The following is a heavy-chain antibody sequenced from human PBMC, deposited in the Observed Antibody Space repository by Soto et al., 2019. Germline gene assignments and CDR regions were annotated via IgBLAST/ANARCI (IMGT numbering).Heavy chain of an antibody. CDR3: ARTFYGMDV. Sequence: SGPTLVNPTHTLTLTCTVSGFSLSGTGMRVTWIRQPPGKALEWLARIDWEDTKLYSSSLKTRLSISRDTSKNQVVLTMTNMDPADTGTYYCARTFYGMDVWGQGTTVTVSS. J-gene: IGHJ6*02. CDR1: GFSLSGTGMR. CDR2: IDWEDTK. V-gene: IGHV2-70*04.